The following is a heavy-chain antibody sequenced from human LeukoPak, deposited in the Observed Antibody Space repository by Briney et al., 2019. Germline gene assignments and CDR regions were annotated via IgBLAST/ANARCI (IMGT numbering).Heavy chain of an antibody. CDR1: GGTFSSYA. CDR2: IIPIFGTA. D-gene: IGHD3-3*01. J-gene: IGHJ5*02. CDR3: ARDLDSITIFGVVTNWFDP. Sequence: SVKVSCKASGGTFSSYAISWVRQAPRQGLEWMGGIIPIFGTANYAQKFQGRVTITADESTSTAYMELSSLRSEDTAVYYCARDLDSITIFGVVTNWFDPWGQGTLVTVSS. V-gene: IGHV1-69*13.